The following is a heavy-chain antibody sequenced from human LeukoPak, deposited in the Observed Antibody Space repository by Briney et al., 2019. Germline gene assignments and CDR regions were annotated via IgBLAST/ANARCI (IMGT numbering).Heavy chain of an antibody. V-gene: IGHV4-59*05. D-gene: IGHD1-26*01. CDR3: ARQPEGGSYIGAFDI. CDR1: GGSISNYY. Sequence: PSETLSLTCTVSGGSISNYYWSWVRQPAGKGLEWIGSIYSSGNPYYNPSLKSRLTVSVDTSKKQFSLRLNSVTAADTAVYYCARQPEGGSYIGAFDIWGQGTMVTVSS. CDR2: IYSSGNP. J-gene: IGHJ3*02.